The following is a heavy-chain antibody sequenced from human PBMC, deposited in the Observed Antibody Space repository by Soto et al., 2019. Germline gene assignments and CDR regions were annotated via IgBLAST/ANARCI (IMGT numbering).Heavy chain of an antibody. V-gene: IGHV1-2*04. Sequence: ASVKVSCKASGYTFTGYYMHWVRQAPGQGLEWMGWINPNSGGTNYAQKFQGWVTMTRDTSISTAYMELSRLRSDDTAVYYCARDAGGIAVAPRYFDYWGQGTLVTVSS. CDR2: INPNSGGT. J-gene: IGHJ4*02. CDR3: ARDAGGIAVAPRYFDY. D-gene: IGHD6-19*01. CDR1: GYTFTGYY.